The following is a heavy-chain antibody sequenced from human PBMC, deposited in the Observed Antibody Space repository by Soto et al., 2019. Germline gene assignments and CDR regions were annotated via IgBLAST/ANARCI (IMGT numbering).Heavy chain of an antibody. Sequence: EVQLVESGGGLVQPGGSLRLSCAASGFSFDSYWMHWVRQAPGQGPMWVSRIDYDGTTTNYADSVKGRFTISRDNAKITLYLQMNSLRPEDTAVYYCTRGPRASSGGTGAYWGKGTLVTVSS. CDR3: TRGPRASSGGTGAY. CDR2: IDYDGTTT. CDR1: GFSFDSYW. V-gene: IGHV3-74*01. J-gene: IGHJ1*01. D-gene: IGHD2-2*01.